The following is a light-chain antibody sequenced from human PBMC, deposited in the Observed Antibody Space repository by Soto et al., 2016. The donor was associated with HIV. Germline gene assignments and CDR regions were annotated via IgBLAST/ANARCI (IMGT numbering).Light chain of an antibody. CDR3: QQYNTVPWT. Sequence: DIQMTQSPSTLSASVGDRVAITCRANQTISKWLAWFQQKPGKAPQLLLYKASSLETGVPSRFRGSGSGTEFTLIINNLQPEDFANYYCQQYNTVPWTFGQGTKLEMK. V-gene: IGKV1-5*03. CDR1: QTISKW. J-gene: IGKJ1*01. CDR2: KAS.